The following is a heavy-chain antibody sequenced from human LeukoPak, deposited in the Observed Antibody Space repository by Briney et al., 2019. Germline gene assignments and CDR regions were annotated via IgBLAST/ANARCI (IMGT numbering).Heavy chain of an antibody. CDR2: ISASGGGT. CDR3: ARDQDWAFDY. Sequence: PGGSLRLSCAASGFTFSDYAMSWVRQAPGKGLEWASGISASGGGTYYADSVKGRFTISRDNAKNSLYLQMNSLRAEDTAVYYCARDQDWAFDYWGQGTLVTVSS. V-gene: IGHV3-23*01. D-gene: IGHD3/OR15-3a*01. CDR1: GFTFSDYA. J-gene: IGHJ4*02.